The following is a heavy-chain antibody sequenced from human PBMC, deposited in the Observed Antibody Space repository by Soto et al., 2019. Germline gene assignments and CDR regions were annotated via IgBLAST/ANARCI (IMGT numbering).Heavy chain of an antibody. D-gene: IGHD4-17*01. CDR2: ISYDGSNK. CDR3: ANDYGDYRDYYYMDV. V-gene: IGHV3-30*18. CDR1: GFTFNSYG. J-gene: IGHJ6*03. Sequence: QVQLVESGGGVVQPGRSLRLSCAASGFTFNSYGMHWVRQAPGKGLEGVAVISYDGSNKYYADSVKGRFTISRDNSKNTLYLQMNSLRAEDTAVYYCANDYGDYRDYYYMDVWGKGTTVTVSS.